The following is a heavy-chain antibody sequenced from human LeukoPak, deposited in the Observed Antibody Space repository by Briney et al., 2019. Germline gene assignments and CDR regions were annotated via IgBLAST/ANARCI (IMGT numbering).Heavy chain of an antibody. V-gene: IGHV1-2*02. J-gene: IGHJ3*02. CDR3: AREWELHADAFDI. CDR2: INPNSGGT. D-gene: IGHD1-26*01. Sequence: SVKVSCKASGYTFTRYYMHWVRQAPGQGLEWMGWINPNSGGTNYAQKFQGRVTMTRDTSISTAYMELSRLRSDDTAVYYCAREWELHADAFDIWGQGTMVTVSS. CDR1: GYTFTRYY.